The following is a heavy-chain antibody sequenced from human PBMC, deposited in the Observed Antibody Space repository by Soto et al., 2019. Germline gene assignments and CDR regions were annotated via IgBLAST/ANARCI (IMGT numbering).Heavy chain of an antibody. CDR3: ARGRAYYYGSGSIGDYYYYGMDV. J-gene: IGHJ6*02. CDR2: INHSGST. V-gene: IGHV4-34*01. CDR1: GGSFSGDY. D-gene: IGHD3-10*01. Sequence: SETLSLTCAVYGGSFSGDYWSWIRQPPGKGLEWSGEINHSGSTNYNPSLKIRVTISVDTSKNQFSLKLSYVTAADTAVYYCARGRAYYYGSGSIGDYYYYGMDVWGQGTTVTVS.